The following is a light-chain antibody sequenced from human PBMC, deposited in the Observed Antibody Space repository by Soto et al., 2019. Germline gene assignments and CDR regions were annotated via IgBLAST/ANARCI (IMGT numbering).Light chain of an antibody. CDR2: GAS. V-gene: IGKV3-15*01. CDR3: QLYNNKPTAK. Sequence: EIVMTQSPATLSVSPGERATLSCRASQSLSTNLAWYQQKPGQAPRLLIYGASTRATGIPARLSGSGSETEFTLTISSLQSEYFAVYYCQLYNNKPTAKFGQGTKEEIK. CDR1: QSLSTN. J-gene: IGKJ1*01.